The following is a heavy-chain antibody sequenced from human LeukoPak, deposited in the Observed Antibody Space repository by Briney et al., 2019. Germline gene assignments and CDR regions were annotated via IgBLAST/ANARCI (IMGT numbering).Heavy chain of an antibody. V-gene: IGHV1-2*02. CDR2: INPNSGGT. Sequence: PGASVKVSCKASGYTFTGYYMHWVRQAPGQGLEWMGWINPNSGGTNYAQKFQGRVTMTRDTSISTAYMELSRLRSDDTAVYYCARRYSSSSPVFGYWGQGTLVTVSS. D-gene: IGHD6-6*01. CDR1: GYTFTGYY. J-gene: IGHJ4*02. CDR3: ARRYSSSSPVFGY.